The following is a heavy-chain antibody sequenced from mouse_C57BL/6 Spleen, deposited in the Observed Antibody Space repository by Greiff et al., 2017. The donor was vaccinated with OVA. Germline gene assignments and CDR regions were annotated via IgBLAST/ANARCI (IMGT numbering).Heavy chain of an antibody. J-gene: IGHJ2*01. CDR3: TRKPRYYGSSSYFDY. CDR2: IDPETGGT. CDR1: GYTFTDYE. Sequence: QVQLQQSGAELVRPGASVTLSCKASGYTFTDYEMHWVKQTPVHGLEWIGAIDPETGGTAYNQKFKGKAILTADKSSSTAYMELRSLTSEDSAVYYCTRKPRYYGSSSYFDYWGQGTTLTVSS. V-gene: IGHV1-15*01. D-gene: IGHD1-1*01.